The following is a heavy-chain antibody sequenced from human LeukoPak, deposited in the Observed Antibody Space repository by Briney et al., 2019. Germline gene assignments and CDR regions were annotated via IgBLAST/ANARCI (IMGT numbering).Heavy chain of an antibody. J-gene: IGHJ5*02. Sequence: GGSLRLSCVASGFIFSNYWMSWVRQAPGKGLEWVSVIYSGGSTYYADSVKGRFTISRDNSKNTLYLQMNSLRAEDTAVYYCARDQEGYGDYYPWGQGTLVTVSS. V-gene: IGHV3-66*01. D-gene: IGHD4-17*01. CDR3: ARDQEGYGDYYP. CDR1: GFIFSNYW. CDR2: IYSGGST.